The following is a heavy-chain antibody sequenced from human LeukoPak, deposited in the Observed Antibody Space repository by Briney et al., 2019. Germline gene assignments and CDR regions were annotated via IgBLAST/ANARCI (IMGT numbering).Heavy chain of an antibody. CDR1: GGSIRSSIYY. Sequence: SETLSLTCTVSGGSIRSSIYYWGWIRQPPGKGLEWVGSIYHTGSTYYNPSLKSRVTISVDTSKNQFSLKLSSVTAADTAVYYCAREQWGLRWFGYYYMDVWGKGTTVTVSS. D-gene: IGHD4-23*01. J-gene: IGHJ6*03. CDR3: AREQWGLRWFGYYYMDV. CDR2: IYHTGST. V-gene: IGHV4-39*07.